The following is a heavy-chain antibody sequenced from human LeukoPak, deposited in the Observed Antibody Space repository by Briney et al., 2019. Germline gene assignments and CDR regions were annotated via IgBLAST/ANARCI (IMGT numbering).Heavy chain of an antibody. Sequence: PGGSLRLSCAASGFTFSDYYMSWIRQAPGKGLEWVSYISSSGSTIYYADSVKGRFTISRDNAKNSLYLQMNSLRAEDTAVYYCARDKFSSSWKDAFDIWGQGTMVTVSS. CDR2: ISSSGSTI. D-gene: IGHD6-13*01. CDR1: GFTFSDYY. CDR3: ARDKFSSSWKDAFDI. J-gene: IGHJ3*02. V-gene: IGHV3-11*04.